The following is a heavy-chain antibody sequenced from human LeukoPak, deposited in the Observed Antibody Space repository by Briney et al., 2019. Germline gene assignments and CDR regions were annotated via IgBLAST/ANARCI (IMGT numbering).Heavy chain of an antibody. CDR2: TYYRSKWYN. CDR1: GDSVSSKSAA. J-gene: IGHJ4*02. CDR3: ARDGYYYDSSGYCPFDY. V-gene: IGHV6-1*01. Sequence: SQTLSLTCAISGDSVSSKSAAWNWIRQSPSRGLEWLGRTYYRSKWYNDYAVSVKSRITINPDTSKNQFSLQLNSVTPEDTAVYYCARDGYYYDSSGYCPFDYWGQGTLVTVSS. D-gene: IGHD3-22*01.